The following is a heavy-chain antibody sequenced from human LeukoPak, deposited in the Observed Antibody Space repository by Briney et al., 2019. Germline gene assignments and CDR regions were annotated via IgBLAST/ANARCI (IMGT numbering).Heavy chain of an antibody. Sequence: SQTLSLTCTVSGGSISSGGYYWSWIRQHPGKGLEWIGYIYYSGSTYYNPSLKSRVTISVDTSKNQFSLKLSSVTAADTAVYYCARDFGGRRGYSQMAIDPWGQGTLVTVSS. J-gene: IGHJ5*02. V-gene: IGHV4-31*03. CDR1: GGSISSGGYY. CDR2: IYYSGST. D-gene: IGHD5-18*01. CDR3: ARDFGGRRGYSQMAIDP.